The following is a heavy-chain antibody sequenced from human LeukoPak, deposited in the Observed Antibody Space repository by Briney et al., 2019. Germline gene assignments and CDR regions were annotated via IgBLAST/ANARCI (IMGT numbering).Heavy chain of an antibody. D-gene: IGHD3-22*01. V-gene: IGHV3-74*01. J-gene: IGHJ6*02. CDR3: ARDRYYYDSSGYWGFTGNYYYYGMDV. Sequence: GGSLRLSCAASGFIFSSYWMHWVRQAPGKGLVWVSRINSDGSSTSYADSVKGRFTISRDNAKNTLYLQMNSLRAEDTAVYYCARDRYYYDSSGYWGFTGNYYYYGMDVWGQGTTVTVSS. CDR2: INSDGSST. CDR1: GFIFSSYW.